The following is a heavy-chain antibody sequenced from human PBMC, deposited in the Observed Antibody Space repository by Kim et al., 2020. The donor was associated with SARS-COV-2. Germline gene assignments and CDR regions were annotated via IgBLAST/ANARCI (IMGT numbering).Heavy chain of an antibody. V-gene: IGHV4-4*08. D-gene: IGHD4-4*01. Sequence: SLKMRVTIAVDTSKNQFSLKLSSVTAADTAVYYCARDYSNYNYYYYGMDVWGQGTTVTVSS. CDR3: ARDYSNYNYYYYGMDV. J-gene: IGHJ6*02.